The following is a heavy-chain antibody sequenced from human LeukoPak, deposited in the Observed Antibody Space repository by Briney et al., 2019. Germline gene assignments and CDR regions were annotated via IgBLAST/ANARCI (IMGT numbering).Heavy chain of an antibody. CDR3: ARARDGYNSGAFDI. CDR2: ISSSGSSI. J-gene: IGHJ3*02. CDR1: GFSFSDYY. Sequence: GGSLRLSCAASGFSFSDYYMTWIRQAPGKGLEWISYISSSGSSIYYADSVKGRFTISRDNAKNSLFLQMNSLRAEDTAVYYCARARDGYNSGAFDIWGQGTMVTVSS. D-gene: IGHD5-24*01. V-gene: IGHV3-11*04.